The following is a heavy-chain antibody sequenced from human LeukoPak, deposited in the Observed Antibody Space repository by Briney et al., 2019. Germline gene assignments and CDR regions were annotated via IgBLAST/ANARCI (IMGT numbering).Heavy chain of an antibody. CDR1: GFTFSSSA. J-gene: IGHJ6*02. CDR2: ISFNGDIK. D-gene: IGHD3-3*01. Sequence: PGGSLRLSCAASGFTFSSSAVHWVRQAPGKGLEWIAFISFNGDIKYYADSVTGRFSIYRDNSKNMVYLQMNSLRAEDTALYYCARQSYDFWSRSMDVWGQGTMVTVSS. CDR3: ARQSYDFWSRSMDV. V-gene: IGHV3-30-3*01.